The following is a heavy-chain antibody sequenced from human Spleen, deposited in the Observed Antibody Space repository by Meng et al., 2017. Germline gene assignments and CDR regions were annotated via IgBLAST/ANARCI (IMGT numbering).Heavy chain of an antibody. V-gene: IGHV1-2*06. J-gene: IGHJ4*02. D-gene: IGHD6-25*01. CDR1: GYNFPDYY. CDR2: INPKSGDK. CDR3: ARDEDISAAGKLFGDY. Sequence: QVQLVQSWAEVKKPGASVKVSCKPSGYNFPDYYIHWGRRAPGQGLEWMGRINPKSGDKHYAQKFQARVTMTGDTSISTAYMELSGLRSDDTAMYYCARDEDISAAGKLFGDYWGQGTLVTVSS.